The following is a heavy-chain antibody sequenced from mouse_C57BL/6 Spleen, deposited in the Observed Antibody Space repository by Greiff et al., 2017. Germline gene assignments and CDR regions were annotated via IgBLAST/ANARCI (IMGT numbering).Heavy chain of an antibody. J-gene: IGHJ3*01. CDR3: ARNYDWAY. CDR2: INPSSGYT. CDR1: GYTFTSYW. Sequence: SGAELAKPGASVKLSCKASGYTFTSYWMHWVKQRPGQGLDWIGYINPSSGYTKYNQKFKDKVTLTADKSSSTAYMQLSSLTYEDTAVYYCARNYDWAYWGQGTLVTVSA. V-gene: IGHV1-7*01. D-gene: IGHD2-4*01.